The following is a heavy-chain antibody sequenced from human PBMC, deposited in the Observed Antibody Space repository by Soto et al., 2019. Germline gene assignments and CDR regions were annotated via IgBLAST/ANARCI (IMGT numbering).Heavy chain of an antibody. CDR1: GGSISSGGYY. CDR3: ATSTVTTIEDYYYYYRMDV. V-gene: IGHV4-31*03. J-gene: IGHJ6*02. Sequence: SETLSLTCTVSGGSISSGGYYWSWIRQHPGKGLEWIGYIYYSGSTYYNPSLKSRVTISVDTSKNQFSLKLSSVTAADTAVYYCATSTVTTIEDYYYYYRMDVWGQGTTVTVSS. CDR2: IYYSGST. D-gene: IGHD4-17*01.